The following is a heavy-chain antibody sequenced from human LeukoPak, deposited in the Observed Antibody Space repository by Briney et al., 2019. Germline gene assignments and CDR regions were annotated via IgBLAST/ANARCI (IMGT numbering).Heavy chain of an antibody. V-gene: IGHV4-59*07. J-gene: IGHJ6*03. Sequence: PADTLSLTCTVSGGSISSYYWRWIRQPPGKGLEWIVYIYYSGSTNYNPSLKSRVTISVDTSKNQFSLKLSSVTAADTAVYYCARGFGELLPVYYYYYMDVWGKGTTVTISS. D-gene: IGHD3-10*01. CDR1: GGSISSYY. CDR2: IYYSGST. CDR3: ARGFGELLPVYYYYYMDV.